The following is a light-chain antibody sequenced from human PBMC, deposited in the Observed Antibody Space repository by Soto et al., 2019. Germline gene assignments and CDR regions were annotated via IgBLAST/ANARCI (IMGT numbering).Light chain of an antibody. CDR2: DAS. J-gene: IGKJ1*01. CDR1: QSISSW. V-gene: IGKV1-5*01. CDR3: KKYNSYPWK. Sequence: DIQMTQSLSTLSSSVVDRFTITFRASQSISSWLALYQQKPGKAPKLLIYDASSLESGVPSRFSCRGSGKEFTLTITSMQTDDFANYYCKKYNSYPWKFGQGNTVDIK.